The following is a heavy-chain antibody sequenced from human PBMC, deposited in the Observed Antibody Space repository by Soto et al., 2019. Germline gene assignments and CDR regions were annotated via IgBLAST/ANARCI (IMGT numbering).Heavy chain of an antibody. J-gene: IGHJ5*02. D-gene: IGHD3-10*01. Sequence: EVQLVQSGGGLVQPGESLQLSCAASGLSFSDSPIHWVRQASGKGLEWVGRIRSKDYNYATAYAASVKGRFAASRDDSKSNAYLPMNSLKIEDTAVYYCIKGGVRTWRLDPWGQGTLVTVSS. V-gene: IGHV3-73*01. CDR3: IKGGVRTWRLDP. CDR2: IRSKDYNYAT. CDR1: GLSFSDSP.